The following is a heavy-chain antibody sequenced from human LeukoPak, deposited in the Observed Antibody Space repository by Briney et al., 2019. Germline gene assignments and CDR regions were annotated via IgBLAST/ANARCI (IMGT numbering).Heavy chain of an antibody. CDR2: IYHSGST. D-gene: IGHD3-10*01. CDR1: GGSFSGYY. Sequence: SETLSLTCAVYGGSFSGYYWSWIRQPPGKGLEWIGYIYHSGSTYYNPSLKSRVTISVDRSKNQFSLKLSSVTAADTAVYYCARGPIITMVRGVISAYGMDVWGKGTTVTVSS. J-gene: IGHJ6*04. V-gene: IGHV4-34*01. CDR3: ARGPIITMVRGVISAYGMDV.